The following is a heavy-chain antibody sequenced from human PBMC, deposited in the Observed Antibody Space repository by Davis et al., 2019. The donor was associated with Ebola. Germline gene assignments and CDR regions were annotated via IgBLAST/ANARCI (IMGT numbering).Heavy chain of an antibody. CDR1: GFTFSSYW. J-gene: IGHJ4*02. Sequence: GESLKISCAASGFTFSSYWMSWVRQAPGKGLEWVANIKQDGSEKYYVDSVKGRFTISRDNAKNSLYLQMNSLRAEDTAVYYCARDRTMVRGVIIGYWGQGTLVTVSS. D-gene: IGHD3-10*01. V-gene: IGHV3-7*01. CDR3: ARDRTMVRGVIIGY. CDR2: IKQDGSEK.